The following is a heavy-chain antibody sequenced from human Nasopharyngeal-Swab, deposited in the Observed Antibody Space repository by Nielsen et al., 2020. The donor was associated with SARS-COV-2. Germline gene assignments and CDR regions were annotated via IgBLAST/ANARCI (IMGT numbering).Heavy chain of an antibody. CDR1: GLTFGDYA. J-gene: IGHJ4*02. CDR2: IRSKAYGGTT. V-gene: IGHV3-49*03. D-gene: IGHD2-2*01. Sequence: GESLKISCTASGLTFGDYAMSWFRQAPGKGLEWVGFIRSKAYGGTTEYAASVKGRFTISRDDSKSIAYLQMNSLKTEDTAVYYCTREPDIVVVPAAISFDYWGQGTLVTVSS. CDR3: TREPDIVVVPAAISFDY.